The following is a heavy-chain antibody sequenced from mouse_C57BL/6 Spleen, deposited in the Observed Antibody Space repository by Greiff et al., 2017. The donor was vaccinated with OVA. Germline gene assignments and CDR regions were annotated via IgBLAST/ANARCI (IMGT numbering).Heavy chain of an antibody. Sequence: VQLQQPGAELVKPGASVKLSCKASGYTFTSYWMHWVKQRPGQGLEWIGMIHPNSGSTNYNEKFKSKATLTVDKSSSTAYMQLSSLTSEDSAVYYCAREGTTDGAMDYWGQGTSVTVSS. V-gene: IGHV1-64*01. CDR3: AREGTTDGAMDY. D-gene: IGHD1-1*01. CDR2: IHPNSGST. CDR1: GYTFTSYW. J-gene: IGHJ4*01.